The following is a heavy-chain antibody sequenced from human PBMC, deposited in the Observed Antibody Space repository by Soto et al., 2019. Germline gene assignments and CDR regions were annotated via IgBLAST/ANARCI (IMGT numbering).Heavy chain of an antibody. CDR1: GFSLSTSGVG. J-gene: IGHJ4*02. V-gene: IGHV2-5*02. CDR2: IYWDDDK. D-gene: IGHD5-18*01. CDR3: AHTRYSYGWYYFDY. Sequence: QITLKESGPSLVKPTQALTLTCSFFGFSLSTSGVGVGWIRQPPGKALEWLALIYWDDDKRYSLSVKSRLTVTKDTLKNQVVLTMTNMDTVDTATYYCAHTRYSYGWYYFDYWGQGTLVTVSS.